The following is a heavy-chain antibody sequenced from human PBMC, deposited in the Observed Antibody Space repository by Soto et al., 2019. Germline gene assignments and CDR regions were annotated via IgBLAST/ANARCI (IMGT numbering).Heavy chain of an antibody. V-gene: IGHV5-51*01. CDR1: GYTFTDYW. CDR2: IYPGDSDT. J-gene: IGHJ6*02. D-gene: IGHD3-10*01. CDR3: ASHIRNFGYYCYSLDF. Sequence: GESLKISCKGSGYTFTDYWIGWVRQLPGKGLEWMGIIYPGDSDTRYSPSFQGHVTITVDKSTSTAYLQWNTLKASATAMYYCASHIRNFGYYCYSLDFWGQGTMVTVSS.